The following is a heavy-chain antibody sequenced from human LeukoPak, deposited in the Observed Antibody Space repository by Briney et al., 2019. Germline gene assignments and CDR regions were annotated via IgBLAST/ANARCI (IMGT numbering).Heavy chain of an antibody. D-gene: IGHD6-6*01. J-gene: IGHJ4*02. CDR1: GYTFTSYY. V-gene: IGHV1-46*01. CDR3: ARTAARRFDY. CDR2: INPSGGAT. Sequence: ASVKVSCKASGYTFTSYYMHWVRQAPGQGLEWMGIINPSGGATTYAQKSQGRVTMTRDTSTSTVYMELSSLRSEDTAVYYCARTAARRFDYWGQGTLVTVSS.